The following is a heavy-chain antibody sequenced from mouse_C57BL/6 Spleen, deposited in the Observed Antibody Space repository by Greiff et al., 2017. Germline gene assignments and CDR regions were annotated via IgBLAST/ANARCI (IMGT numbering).Heavy chain of an antibody. CDR1: GYTFTSYW. J-gene: IGHJ4*01. CDR2: IDPSDSYT. Sequence: QVQLQQPGAELVKPGASVKLSCKASGYTFTSYWMQWVKQRPGQGLEWIGEIDPSDSYTNSNQKFKGKATLTVDTSSSTAYMQLSSLTSEDSAVYYCARRSSYAMDYWGQGTSVTVSS. V-gene: IGHV1-50*01. CDR3: ARRSSYAMDY.